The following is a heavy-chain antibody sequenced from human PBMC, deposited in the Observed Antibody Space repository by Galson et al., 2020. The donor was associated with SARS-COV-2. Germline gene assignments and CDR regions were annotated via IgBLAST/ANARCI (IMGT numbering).Heavy chain of an antibody. CDR3: ARNCGTGTTGCDY. CDR2: TYYRSKWYN. D-gene: IGHD1-1*01. J-gene: IGHJ4*02. V-gene: IGHV6-1*01. Sequence: SQTLSLTCVISGDSLSSNIAAWNWIRQSPSRGLEWLGRTYYRSKWYNGYAESVRSRIIINPDTSKNQFSLQLNSVTPEDTAVYYCARNCGTGTTGCDYWGQGTLVTVSS. CDR1: GDSLSSNIAA.